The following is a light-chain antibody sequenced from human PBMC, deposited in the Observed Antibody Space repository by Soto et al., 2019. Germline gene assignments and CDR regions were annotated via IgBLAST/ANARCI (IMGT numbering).Light chain of an antibody. CDR1: QSVSSN. V-gene: IGKV3-15*01. CDR2: GAS. Sequence: EIVMTQSPGTLSVSPGERATLSCRASQSVSSNLAWYQQKPGQAPRLLIYGASTRATGIPARFSGSGSGTELTLTISSLQSEDFAVYYCQQYNNWPMTFGPGTKVD. J-gene: IGKJ3*01. CDR3: QQYNNWPMT.